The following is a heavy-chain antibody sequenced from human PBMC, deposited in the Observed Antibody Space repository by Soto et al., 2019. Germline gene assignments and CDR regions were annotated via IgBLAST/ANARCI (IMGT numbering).Heavy chain of an antibody. CDR3: ARDPPPPPS. Sequence: QVQLVQSEAEVKKPGASVKVSCKASGYTFASYAISWMRQAPGQGLEWMGWISAYNGNTNYAQKTPGRVTRTTATSSTTASRELRSLRSAATAVYYCARDPPPPPSWGQGTLVTVSS. J-gene: IGHJ5*02. CDR2: ISAYNGNT. V-gene: IGHV1-18*01. CDR1: GYTFASYA.